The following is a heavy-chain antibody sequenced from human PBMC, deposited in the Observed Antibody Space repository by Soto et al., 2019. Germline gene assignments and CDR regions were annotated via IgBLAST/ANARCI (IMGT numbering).Heavy chain of an antibody. J-gene: IGHJ4*02. CDR3: ARDRAIVATDPSGDY. CDR2: ISSSSSTI. Sequence: GGSLRLSCAASGFTFSSYSMNWVRQAPGKGLEWVSYISSSSSTIYYADSVKGRFTISRDNAKNSLYLQMNSLRAEDTAVYYCARDRAIVATDPSGDYWGQGTLVTVSS. D-gene: IGHD5-12*01. V-gene: IGHV3-48*01. CDR1: GFTFSSYS.